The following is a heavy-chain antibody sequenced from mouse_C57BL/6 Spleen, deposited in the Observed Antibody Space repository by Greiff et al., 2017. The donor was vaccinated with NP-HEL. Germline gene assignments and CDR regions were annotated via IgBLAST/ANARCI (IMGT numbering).Heavy chain of an antibody. CDR1: GYTFTSYW. V-gene: IGHV1-69*01. D-gene: IGHD1-1*01. J-gene: IGHJ4*01. CDR2: IDPSDGNT. Sequence: VQLQQPGAELVMPGASVKLSCKASGYTFTSYWMNWVKQRPGQGLEWIGEIDPSDGNTNYNQKFKGKSTLTVDKYSSTAYMQLSSLPSEDTAVYYCARGGGSSWDAMDYWGQGTSVTVSS. CDR3: ARGGGSSWDAMDY.